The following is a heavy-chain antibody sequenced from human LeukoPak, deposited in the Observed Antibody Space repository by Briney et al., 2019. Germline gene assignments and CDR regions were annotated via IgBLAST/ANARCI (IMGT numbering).Heavy chain of an antibody. CDR1: GFTVSSKD. J-gene: IGHJ3*02. CDR2: IYSGGST. V-gene: IGHV3-66*01. Sequence: GGSLRLSCAASGFTVSSKDMSWVRQAPGKGLEWVSVIYSGGSTHYADSVKDRFSISRDSSKNTLYLQMNSLRAEDTAVYYCASLRARGLDIWGQGTMVTVSS. CDR3: ASLRARGLDI.